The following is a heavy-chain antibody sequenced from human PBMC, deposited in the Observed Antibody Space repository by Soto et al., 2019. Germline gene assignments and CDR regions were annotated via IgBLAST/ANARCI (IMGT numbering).Heavy chain of an antibody. CDR1: GASISSGDYY. V-gene: IGHV4-30-4*01. Sequence: PSETLSLTCIVSGASISSGDYYWSWVRQPPGKGLEWIGHISYSGTIDCSPSLKSRVTISLDTSKNQFSLNLNSVTAADTAVYYCVRALGSRFMEWPRFDPWGQGTLVTVSS. D-gene: IGHD3-3*01. J-gene: IGHJ5*02. CDR2: ISYSGTI. CDR3: VRALGSRFMEWPRFDP.